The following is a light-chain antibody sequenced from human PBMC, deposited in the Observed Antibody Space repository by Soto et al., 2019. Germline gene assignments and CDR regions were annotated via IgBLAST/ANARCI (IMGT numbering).Light chain of an antibody. J-gene: IGKJ1*01. CDR1: QGIRYD. CDR3: LQDYSYPWT. CDR2: ASS. Sequence: AIQMTQSTSCLSASVGDRVTITCRASQGIRYDLGWYQQKPGKAPKLLIYASSSLQSGVPSRFSGSGSGTDFTLTISSLQPEDFATYYCLQDYSYPWTFGQGTKVEIK. V-gene: IGKV1-6*01.